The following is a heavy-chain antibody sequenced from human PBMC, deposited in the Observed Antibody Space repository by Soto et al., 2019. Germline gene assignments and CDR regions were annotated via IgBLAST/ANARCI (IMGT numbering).Heavy chain of an antibody. D-gene: IGHD3-3*01. CDR1: GFSLSTRGMR. Sequence: GHTLVNPTQTLTLTCTFSGFSLSTRGMRLSWIRQSPLKALAWLARIDWKDDKLYSTSLKTSPTISKESSKNQVVITMTNMDPVDTPTYLCARHLEYSGQGTIVTASS. V-gene: IGHV2-70*04. J-gene: IGHJ4*02. CDR2: IDWKDDK. CDR3: ARHLEY.